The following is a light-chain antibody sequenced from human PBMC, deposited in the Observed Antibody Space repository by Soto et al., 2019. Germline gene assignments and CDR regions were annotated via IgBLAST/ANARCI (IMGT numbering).Light chain of an antibody. CDR3: AVWDGSLNGPNWV. Sequence: QSVLTQPPSASGTPGQRVTISCSGSSSNIGSNTVNWYQQLPGTAPKLLIYSNDQRPSGVPDRFSGSKSGTSASLALSGLQSEDEADYYCAVWDGSLNGPNWVFGGGTKLTVL. CDR1: SSNIGSNT. CDR2: SND. V-gene: IGLV1-44*01. J-gene: IGLJ3*02.